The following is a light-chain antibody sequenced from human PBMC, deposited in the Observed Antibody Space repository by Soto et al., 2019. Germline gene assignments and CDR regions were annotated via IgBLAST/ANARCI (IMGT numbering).Light chain of an antibody. CDR2: EVK. CDR1: NTDVGGYNY. J-gene: IGLJ3*02. V-gene: IGLV2-14*01. CDR3: TSYTPTGALV. Sequence: QSVLTQPASVSGSPGQSITVSCTGTNTDVGGYNYVSWYQHRPDTAPRLLIYEVKNRLSGVSNRFSGSKSGNTASLTISGLQSEDEADYYCTSYTPTGALVFGSGTKLTV.